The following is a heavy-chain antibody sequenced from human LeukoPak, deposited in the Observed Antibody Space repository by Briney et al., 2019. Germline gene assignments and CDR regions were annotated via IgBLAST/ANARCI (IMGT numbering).Heavy chain of an antibody. CDR1: GGSISSSSYY. Sequence: SETLSLTCTVSGGSISSSSYYWGWIRQPPGKGLEWIGRIYYSGSTYYNPSLKSRVTISVDTSKNQFSLTLSSVTAAYTAVYFCARHCAPSIAENVQWSDPWGQGTLVTVSS. V-gene: IGHV4-39*01. CDR3: ARHCAPSIAENVQWSDP. CDR2: IYYSGST. D-gene: IGHD6-6*01. J-gene: IGHJ5*02.